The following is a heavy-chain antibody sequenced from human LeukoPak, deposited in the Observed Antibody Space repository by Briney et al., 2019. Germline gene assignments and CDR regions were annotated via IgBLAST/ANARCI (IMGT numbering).Heavy chain of an antibody. CDR2: SSAYNDKT. CDR1: GYTFTSYG. Sequence: GASVKVSCKASGYTFTSYGISWVRQAPGQGLEWMGWSSAYNDKTNYAQKLQGRVTMATDTSTSTAYMELRSLRSDDTAVYYCARVHYDILTGYSYFDYWGQGTLVTVSS. CDR3: ARVHYDILTGYSYFDY. J-gene: IGHJ4*02. V-gene: IGHV1-18*01. D-gene: IGHD3-9*01.